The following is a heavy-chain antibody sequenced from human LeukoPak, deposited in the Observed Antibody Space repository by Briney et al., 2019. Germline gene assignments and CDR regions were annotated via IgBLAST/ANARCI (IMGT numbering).Heavy chain of an antibody. CDR3: ASCTNGVCYTQYYYYGMDV. D-gene: IGHD2-8*01. V-gene: IGHV3-53*05. CDR2: IYADGRT. J-gene: IGHJ6*02. Sequence: GGSLRLSCVASGFTVNNTYLSWVRQAPGKGLEWVSVIYADGRTYYADSVKGRFTISRDNSKNTLYLQMNSLRAEDTAVYYCASCTNGVCYTQYYYYGMDVWGQGTTVTVSS. CDR1: GFTVNNTY.